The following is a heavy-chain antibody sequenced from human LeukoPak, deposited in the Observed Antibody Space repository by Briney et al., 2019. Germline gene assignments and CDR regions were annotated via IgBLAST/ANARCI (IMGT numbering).Heavy chain of an antibody. CDR1: GDTFTGNY. D-gene: IGHD2-2*01. V-gene: IGHV1-2*02. Sequence: GASVKVSCKASGDTFTGNYMHWVRQAPTQGLERMGWINLNCGGTNYAQKFQRGATKHSRTSISTAYMALSNLRSDDTAVYYCASLVPAATQNSDYWGQDTLLTVPS. J-gene: IGHJ4*02. CDR2: INLNCGGT. CDR3: ASLVPAATQNSDY.